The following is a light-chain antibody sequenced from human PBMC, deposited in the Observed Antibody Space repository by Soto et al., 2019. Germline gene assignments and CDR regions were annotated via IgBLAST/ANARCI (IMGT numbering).Light chain of an antibody. CDR2: DAS. Sequence: PGERATLSCRASQSVGSYLAWYQQKPGQAPRLLIYDASNRATGIPARFSGSGSGTDFTPTISSLEPEDFAVYYCQQRSNWPTFGQGTKVDIK. V-gene: IGKV3-11*01. J-gene: IGKJ1*01. CDR1: QSVGSY. CDR3: QQRSNWPT.